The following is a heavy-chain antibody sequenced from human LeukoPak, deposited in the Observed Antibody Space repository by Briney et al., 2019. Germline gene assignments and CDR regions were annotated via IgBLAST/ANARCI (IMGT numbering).Heavy chain of an antibody. V-gene: IGHV4-61*01. Sequence: PSETLSLTCTVSGGSISSSNYYWSWIRQPPGKGLEWLGYIYYSGSTNYNPSLKSRVTISVDTSKNQFSLKLSSVTAADTAMYYCARDMTPNDAFDIWGQGTMVTVSS. CDR2: IYYSGST. J-gene: IGHJ3*02. CDR3: ARDMTPNDAFDI. CDR1: GGSISSSNYY.